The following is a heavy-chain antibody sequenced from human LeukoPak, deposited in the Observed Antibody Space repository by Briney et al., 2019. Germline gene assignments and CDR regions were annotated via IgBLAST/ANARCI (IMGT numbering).Heavy chain of an antibody. CDR3: ARAAYEDTFDI. CDR2: IYHIEST. CDR1: GYSISSGYY. J-gene: IGHJ3*02. V-gene: IGHV4-38-2*02. Sequence: PSETLSLTCTVSGYSISSGYYWGWIRQPPGKGLEWIGNIYHIESTYYNPSLKSRVTISVDTSKNQFSLKLRSVTAADTAVYYCARAAYEDTFDIWGQGTMVTVSS. D-gene: IGHD3-22*01.